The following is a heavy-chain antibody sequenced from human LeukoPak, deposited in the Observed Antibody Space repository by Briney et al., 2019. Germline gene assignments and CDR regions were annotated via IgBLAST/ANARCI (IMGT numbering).Heavy chain of an antibody. CDR1: GFTFSSYW. CDR2: INSDGSDT. V-gene: IGHV3-74*01. Sequence: GGSLRLSCAASGFTFSSYWMHWVRQAPGKGLVWVSRINSDGSDTSYADSVKGRFTISRDNAKNTLYLQMNSLRAEDTAVYYCARHHTAVVMGLVTDWGQGTLVTVSS. J-gene: IGHJ4*02. D-gene: IGHD5-18*01. CDR3: ARHHTAVVMGLVTD.